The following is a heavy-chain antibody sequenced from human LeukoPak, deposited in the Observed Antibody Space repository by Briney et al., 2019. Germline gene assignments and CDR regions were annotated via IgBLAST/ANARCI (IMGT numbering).Heavy chain of an antibody. D-gene: IGHD5-18*01. CDR2: IDHSGST. CDR3: ARARLSLWLPDH. Sequence: PSQTLSLTCALYGGSFSGSHWRWIRQPPGKGLEWIGEIDHSGSTNYNPSLKSRVTISVDTSKNQFSLKLSSVTAADTALYYCARARLSLWLPDHWGQGTLVTVSS. CDR1: GGSFSGSH. J-gene: IGHJ4*02. V-gene: IGHV4-34*01.